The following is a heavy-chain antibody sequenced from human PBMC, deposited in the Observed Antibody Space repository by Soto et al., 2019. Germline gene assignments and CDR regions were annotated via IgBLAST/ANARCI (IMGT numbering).Heavy chain of an antibody. D-gene: IGHD5-12*01. J-gene: IGHJ4*02. V-gene: IGHV1-8*01. CDR2: MNPNSGNT. CDR3: ARGDGYIFDH. Sequence: ASVKVSCKASGYSFTSYDINWVRQATGQGLEWMGWMNPNSGNTGYAQKFQGRVTMTRNTSISTAYMELSSLRSDDTAVYSCARGDGYIFDHWGQGTLVTVSS. CDR1: GYSFTSYD.